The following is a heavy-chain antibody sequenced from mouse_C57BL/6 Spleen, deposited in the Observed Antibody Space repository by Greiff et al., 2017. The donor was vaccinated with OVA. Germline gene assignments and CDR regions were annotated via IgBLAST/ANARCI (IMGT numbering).Heavy chain of an antibody. Sequence: EVQGVESGPGLAKPSQTLSLTCSVTGYSITSDYWNWIRKFPGNKLEYMGYISYSGSTYYNPSLKSRISITRDTSKNQYYLQLNSVTTEDTATYYCARSYGGYEYYYAMDYWGQGTSVTVSS. J-gene: IGHJ4*01. V-gene: IGHV3-8*01. CDR2: ISYSGST. CDR3: ARSYGGYEYYYAMDY. D-gene: IGHD2-3*01. CDR1: GYSITSDY.